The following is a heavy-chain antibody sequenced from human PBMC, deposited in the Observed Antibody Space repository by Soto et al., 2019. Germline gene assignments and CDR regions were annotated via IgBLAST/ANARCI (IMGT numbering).Heavy chain of an antibody. D-gene: IGHD4-4*01. CDR1: VFTFSSYG. V-gene: IGHV3-30*18. Sequence: GGSLRLSCAASVFTFSSYGMHWVRQAPGKGLEWVAVISYDGSNKYYADSVKGRFTISRDNSKNTLYLQMNSLRAEDTAVYYCAKDRGKYSNYVGYGMDVWGQGTTVTVSS. CDR3: AKDRGKYSNYVGYGMDV. CDR2: ISYDGSNK. J-gene: IGHJ6*02.